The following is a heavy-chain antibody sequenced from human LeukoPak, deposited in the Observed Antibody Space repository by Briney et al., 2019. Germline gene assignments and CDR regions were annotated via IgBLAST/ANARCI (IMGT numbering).Heavy chain of an antibody. V-gene: IGHV4-39*07. CDR1: GGSISSGGYY. CDR3: ARDPWYYYDSSPGWFDP. J-gene: IGHJ5*02. D-gene: IGHD3-22*01. Sequence: SETLSLTCTVSGGSISSGGYYWSWIRQPPGKGLEWIGEINHSGSTNYNPSLKSRVTMSVDTSKNQFSLKLSSVTAADTAVYYCARDPWYYYDSSPGWFDPWGQGTLVTVSS. CDR2: INHSGST.